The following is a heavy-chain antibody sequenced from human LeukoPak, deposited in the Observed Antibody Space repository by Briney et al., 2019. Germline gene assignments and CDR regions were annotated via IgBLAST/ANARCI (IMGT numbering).Heavy chain of an antibody. D-gene: IGHD3-10*01. J-gene: IGHJ5*02. Sequence: GGSLRLSCEASGFTLSSYSMNWVRQAPGKGLEWVSSITSSSSYIYYADSVKGRFTISRDDAKNSLYLQMNSLRAEDTAVYYCATDLIHYYASGAKTWGQGTLVTVSS. CDR3: ATDLIHYYASGAKT. CDR1: GFTLSSYS. CDR2: ITSSSSYI. V-gene: IGHV3-21*01.